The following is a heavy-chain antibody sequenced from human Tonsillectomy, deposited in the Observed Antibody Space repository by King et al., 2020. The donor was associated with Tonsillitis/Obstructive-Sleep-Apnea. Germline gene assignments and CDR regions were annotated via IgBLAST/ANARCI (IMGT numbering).Heavy chain of an antibody. J-gene: IGHJ5*02. D-gene: IGHD1-26*01. Sequence: LQLQESGPGLVKPSETLSLTCTVSGGSISSSSYYWGWIRQPPGKGLEWIGSSYYSGSTYYNPSLKSRVTISVDTSKNQFSLKLSSVTAADTAVYYCARSSGSYYTYWFDPWGQGTLVTVSS. CDR3: ARSSGSYYTYWFDP. CDR1: GGSISSSSYY. V-gene: IGHV4-39*01. CDR2: SYYSGST.